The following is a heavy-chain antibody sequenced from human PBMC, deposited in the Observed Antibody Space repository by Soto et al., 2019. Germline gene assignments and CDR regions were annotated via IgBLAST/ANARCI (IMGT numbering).Heavy chain of an antibody. CDR2: IKQDGSEK. J-gene: IGHJ6*02. CDR3: ARFYYDSSGYLPSPYYYYYGMDV. V-gene: IGHV3-7*04. Sequence: GGSLRLSCAASGFTFSRCAMSWVRQAPGKGLEWVANIKQDGSEKYYVDSVKGRFTISRDNAKNSLYLQMNSLRAEDTAVYYCARFYYDSSGYLPSPYYYYYGMDVWGQGTTVTVSS. D-gene: IGHD3-22*01. CDR1: GFTFSRCA.